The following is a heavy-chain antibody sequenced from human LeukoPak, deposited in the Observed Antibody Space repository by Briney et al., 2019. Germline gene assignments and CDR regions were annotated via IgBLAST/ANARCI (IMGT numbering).Heavy chain of an antibody. CDR2: IYTSGST. Sequence: SETLSLTCTVSGGSISSYYWSWIRQPPGKGLEWIGYIYTSGSTNYNPSLKSRVTISVDTSKNQFSLKLSSVTAADTAVYYCARVWNYDFYNWFDPWGQGTLVTVSS. CDR1: GGSISSYY. J-gene: IGHJ5*02. D-gene: IGHD3-3*01. CDR3: ARVWNYDFYNWFDP. V-gene: IGHV4-4*09.